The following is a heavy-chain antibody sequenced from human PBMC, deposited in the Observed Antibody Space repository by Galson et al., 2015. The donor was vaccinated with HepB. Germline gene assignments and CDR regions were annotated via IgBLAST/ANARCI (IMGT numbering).Heavy chain of an antibody. CDR2: ISGSGGST. J-gene: IGHJ4*02. D-gene: IGHD2-15*01. CDR3: ATDIVVVVAAKGGFDY. V-gene: IGHV3-23*01. Sequence: SLRLSCAASGFTFSSYAMSWVRQAPGKGLEWVSAISGSGGSTYYADSVKGRFTISRDNSKNTLYLQMNSLRAEDTAVYYCATDIVVVVAAKGGFDYWGQGTLVTVSS. CDR1: GFTFSSYA.